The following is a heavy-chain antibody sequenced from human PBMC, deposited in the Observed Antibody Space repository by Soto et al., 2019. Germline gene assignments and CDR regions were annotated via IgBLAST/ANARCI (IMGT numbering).Heavy chain of an antibody. J-gene: IGHJ4*02. CDR1: GFTFRSYG. CDR2: IWDDGSNK. CDR3: ASGPIWLTTGRRFDY. V-gene: IGHV3-33*01. D-gene: IGHD4-17*01. Sequence: QVQLVESGGGAVQPGRSLRLSCAASGFTFRSYGMHWVRQSPGKWLEWVGVIWDDGSNKYYADSVKGRCTVSRDNSKNTLYLQMNILRDEDTAVSYCASGPIWLTTGRRFDYWGQGSLVTVSS.